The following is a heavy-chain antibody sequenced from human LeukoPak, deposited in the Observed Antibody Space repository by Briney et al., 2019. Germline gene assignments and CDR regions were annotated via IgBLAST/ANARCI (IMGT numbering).Heavy chain of an antibody. J-gene: IGHJ4*02. D-gene: IGHD6-19*01. V-gene: IGHV1-2*02. CDR1: GYTFTGYY. CDR3: ARDLRVYSSGWACPAY. Sequence: ASVKVSCKASGYTFTGYYMHWVRQAPGQGLEWMGWINPNSGGTNYAQKFQGRVTMTRDTSISTAYMELSRLRSDDTAVYYCARDLRVYSSGWACPAYWGQGTLVTVSS. CDR2: INPNSGGT.